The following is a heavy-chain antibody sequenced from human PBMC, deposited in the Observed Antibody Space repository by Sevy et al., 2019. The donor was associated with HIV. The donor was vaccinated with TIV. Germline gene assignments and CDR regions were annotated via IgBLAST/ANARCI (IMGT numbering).Heavy chain of an antibody. V-gene: IGHV1-2*02. J-gene: IGHJ5*02. CDR1: GYTFTGYY. Sequence: ASVKVSCKASGYTFTGYYMHWVRQAPGQGLEWMGWINPNSGGTNYAQKFQGRVTMTRDTSISTAYMELSRLRSDDTAGDYCARDHRLGSDYVWGSYRYAWFDPWGQGTLVTVSS. CDR3: ARDHRLGSDYVWGSYRYAWFDP. D-gene: IGHD3-16*02. CDR2: INPNSGGT.